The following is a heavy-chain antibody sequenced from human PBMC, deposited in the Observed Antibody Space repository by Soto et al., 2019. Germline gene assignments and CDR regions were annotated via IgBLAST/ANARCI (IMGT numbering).Heavy chain of an antibody. D-gene: IGHD3-16*01. CDR3: ARVIQPPRLGRYGGFDY. Sequence: SETLSLTCAVYGGSFSGYYWSWIRQPPGKGLEWIGEINHSGSTNYNPSLKSRVTISVDTSKNQFSLKLSSVTAADTAVYYCARVIQPPRLGRYGGFDYWGQGTLVTVSS. J-gene: IGHJ4*02. V-gene: IGHV4-34*01. CDR2: INHSGST. CDR1: GGSFSGYY.